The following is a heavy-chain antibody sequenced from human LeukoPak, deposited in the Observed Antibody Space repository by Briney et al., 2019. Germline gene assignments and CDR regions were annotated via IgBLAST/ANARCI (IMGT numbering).Heavy chain of an antibody. CDR1: GASISGTSYY. J-gene: IGHJ4*02. Sequence: SETLSLTCTVSGASISGTSYYWGWIRQPPGKGLEWIGSISYSGNTYYNPSLKSRVTISVDTSKNQFSLRLSSVTAADTAVYYCAREVTPQKVFDYWGQGTLVTVSS. CDR3: AREVTPQKVFDY. CDR2: ISYSGNT. D-gene: IGHD2-21*02. V-gene: IGHV4-39*07.